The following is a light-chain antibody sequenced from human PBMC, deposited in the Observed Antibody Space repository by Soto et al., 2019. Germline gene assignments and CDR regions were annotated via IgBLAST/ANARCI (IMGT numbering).Light chain of an antibody. CDR2: GAS. V-gene: IGKV3-20*01. CDR1: QSVSSSY. Sequence: EIVWTQSPGTLSLSPGERATLSCRASQSVSSSYLAWYQQKPGQAPRLLIYGASSRATGIPDRFSGSGSGTDFTLIISRLEPEDFAVYYCQQYGSSPTFGGGTKVEIK. CDR3: QQYGSSPT. J-gene: IGKJ4*01.